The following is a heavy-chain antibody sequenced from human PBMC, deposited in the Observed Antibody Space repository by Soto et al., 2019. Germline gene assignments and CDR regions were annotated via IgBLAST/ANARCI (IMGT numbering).Heavy chain of an antibody. CDR3: ARVGPISGVVDAFDI. CDR1: GGSISRGAYY. D-gene: IGHD3-3*01. Sequence: QVQLQESGPGLVKPSQTLSLTCTVSGGSISRGAYYWTWIRQHPGKGLEWIGYIHYSGTTYYNPSFESRVAISVDTSHNRFSLTLTSVTAADTAVYYCARVGPISGVVDAFDIWGQGTMVTVSS. J-gene: IGHJ3*02. V-gene: IGHV4-31*03. CDR2: IHYSGTT.